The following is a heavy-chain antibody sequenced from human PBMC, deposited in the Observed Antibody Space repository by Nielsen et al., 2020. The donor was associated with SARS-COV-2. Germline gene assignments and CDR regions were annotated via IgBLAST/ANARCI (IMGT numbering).Heavy chain of an antibody. CDR2: IWYDGSNK. CDR1: GFTFSSYG. Sequence: GGSLRLSCAASGFTFSSYGMHWVRQAPGKGLEWVAVIWYDGSNKYYADSVKGRFTISRDNSKNTLYLQMNSLRAEDTAVYYCARDPARNYLDYWGQGTLVTVSS. J-gene: IGHJ4*02. CDR3: ARDPARNYLDY. V-gene: IGHV3-33*01.